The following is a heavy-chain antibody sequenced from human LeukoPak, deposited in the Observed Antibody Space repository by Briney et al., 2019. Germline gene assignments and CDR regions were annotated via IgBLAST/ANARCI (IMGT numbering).Heavy chain of an antibody. CDR1: GFTFSTFG. D-gene: IGHD5/OR15-5a*01. Sequence: GGSLRLSCAASGFTFSTFGMTWVRQAPGKGLAGVAGILDNSSDTYYADSVKGRFTISRDNSKNTLYLQMNSLRAEDTAVYYCVKGGPRFTAIVVSTEGFGYWGRGTLVTVSS. J-gene: IGHJ4*02. CDR3: VKGGPRFTAIVVSTEGFGY. V-gene: IGHV3-23*01. CDR2: ILDNSSDT.